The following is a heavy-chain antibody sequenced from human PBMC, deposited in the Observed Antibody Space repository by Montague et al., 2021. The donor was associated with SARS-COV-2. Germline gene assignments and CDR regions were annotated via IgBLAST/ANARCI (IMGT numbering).Heavy chain of an antibody. J-gene: IGHJ6*02. D-gene: IGHD3-22*01. CDR1: GGSISSSTYY. CDR2: LYNGGTT. V-gene: IGHV4-39*02. CDR3: ARTSKLRESSSGNYYYPRMDG. Sequence: SETLSLTCNVSGGSISSSTYYWGWIRQPPGKGLEWIGNLYNGGTTYYSPSLKSRVTISVDTSKNHFSLNMASVTAAGTAVYYCARTSKLRESSSGNYYYPRMDGRGPGTTVTVSS.